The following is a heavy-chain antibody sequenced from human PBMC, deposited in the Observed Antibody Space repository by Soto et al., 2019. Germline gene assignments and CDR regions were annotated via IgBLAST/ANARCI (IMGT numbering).Heavy chain of an antibody. D-gene: IGHD3-10*01. CDR3: AIANYYGSPGDFDY. CDR1: GFTFSSYS. J-gene: IGHJ4*02. V-gene: IGHV3-48*01. Sequence: EVQLVESGSGLVQPVGSLRLSCSASGFTFSSYSMNWVRQAPGKGLEWVSYISSSSSTIYYADSVKGRFTISRDNAKNSLYLQMNSLRAEDTAVYYCAIANYYGSPGDFDYWGKGNLVTVSS. CDR2: ISSSSSTI.